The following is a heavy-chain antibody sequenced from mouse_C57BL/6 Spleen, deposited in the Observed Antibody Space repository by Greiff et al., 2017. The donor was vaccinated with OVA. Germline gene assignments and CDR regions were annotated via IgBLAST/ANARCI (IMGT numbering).Heavy chain of an antibody. D-gene: IGHD1-1*01. J-gene: IGHJ4*01. CDR3: ASSSITTVVPYAMDY. Sequence: QVQLKQSGPGLVQPSQSLSITCTVSGFSLTSYGVHWVRQSPGKGLEWLGVIWSGGSTDYNAAFISRLSISKDNSKSQVFFKMNSLQADDTAIYYCASSSITTVVPYAMDYWGQGTSVTVSS. CDR2: IWSGGST. CDR1: GFSLTSYG. V-gene: IGHV2-2*01.